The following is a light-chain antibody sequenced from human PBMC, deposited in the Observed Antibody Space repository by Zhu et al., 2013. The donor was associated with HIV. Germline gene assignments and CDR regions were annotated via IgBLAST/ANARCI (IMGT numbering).Light chain of an antibody. J-gene: IGKJ4*01. CDR3: QQYATSSLT. Sequence: EIVLTQSPATLSLSPGERATLSCRASQSVGSYLAWYQQRPGQAPRLLIYDASSRATGIPARFSGSGSGTDFTLTISSLEPEDFAVYYCQQYATSSLTFGGGTKVEI. CDR2: DAS. CDR1: QSVGSY. V-gene: IGKV3-11*01.